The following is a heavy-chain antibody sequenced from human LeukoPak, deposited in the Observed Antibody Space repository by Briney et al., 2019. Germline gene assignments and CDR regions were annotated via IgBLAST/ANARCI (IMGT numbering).Heavy chain of an antibody. CDR3: ARDGYYDSSGPYWFDP. V-gene: IGHV4-34*01. CDR2: INHSGST. J-gene: IGHJ5*02. CDR1: GGSSSGYY. D-gene: IGHD3-22*01. Sequence: PSETLSLTCAVYGGSSSGYYWSWIRQPPGKGLEWIGEINHSGSTNYNPSLKSRVTISVDTSKNQFSLKLSSVTAADTAVYYCARDGYYDSSGPYWFDPWGQGTLVTVSS.